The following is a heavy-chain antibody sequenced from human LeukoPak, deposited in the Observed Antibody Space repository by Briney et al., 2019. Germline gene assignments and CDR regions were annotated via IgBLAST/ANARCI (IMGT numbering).Heavy chain of an antibody. CDR1: GGSFSDYY. D-gene: IGHD6-13*01. V-gene: IGHV4-34*01. CDR3: ARVVLSYSSSWLERNWFDP. J-gene: IGHJ5*02. Sequence: SETLSLTCAVYGGSFSDYYWSWIRQPPGKGLEWIGEINHSGSTNYNPSLKSRVTISVDTSKNQFSLKLSSVTAADTAVYYCARVVLSYSSSWLERNWFDPWGQGTLVTVSS. CDR2: INHSGST.